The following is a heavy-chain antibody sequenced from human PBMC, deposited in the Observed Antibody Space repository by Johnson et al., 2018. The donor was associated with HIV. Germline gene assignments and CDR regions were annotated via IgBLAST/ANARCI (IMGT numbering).Heavy chain of an antibody. CDR3: ARARGDFWSGYPAFDI. CDR1: GFIFDNYG. CDR2: IWYDGSNK. J-gene: IGHJ3*02. V-gene: IGHV3-33*08. D-gene: IGHD3-3*01. Sequence: QVLLVESGGGLVRPGGSRRLSCAASGFIFDNYGMHWVRQAPGKGLEWVAVIWYDGSNKYYADSVKGRFTISRDNSKNTLYLQMNSLRAEDTAVYYCARARGDFWSGYPAFDIWGQGTMVTVSS.